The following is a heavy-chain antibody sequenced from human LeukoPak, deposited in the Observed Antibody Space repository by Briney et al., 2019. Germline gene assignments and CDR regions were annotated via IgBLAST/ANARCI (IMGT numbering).Heavy chain of an antibody. Sequence: GGTLRLSCAASGFTFSSYAMNWVRQAPGKGLVWVSRINSDGSSTSYADSVKGRFTISRDNAKNTLYLQMNSLRAEDTAVYYCARPLPHGDWFDPWGQGTLVTVSS. V-gene: IGHV3-74*01. D-gene: IGHD2-15*01. CDR3: ARPLPHGDWFDP. J-gene: IGHJ5*02. CDR1: GFTFSSYA. CDR2: INSDGSST.